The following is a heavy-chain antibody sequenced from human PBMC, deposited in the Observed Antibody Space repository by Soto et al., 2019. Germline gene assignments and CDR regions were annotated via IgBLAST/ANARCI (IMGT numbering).Heavy chain of an antibody. CDR2: IYYSGST. V-gene: IGHV4-39*07. D-gene: IGHD2-15*01. J-gene: IGHJ3*02. CDR3: ARFLGYCSGGSCYDAFDI. Sequence: SETLSLTCTVSGGSISSSSYYWGWIRQPPGKGLEWIGSIYYSGSTYYNPSLKSRVTMSVDTSKNQFSLKLSSVTAVDTAVYYCARFLGYCSGGSCYDAFDIWGQGTMVTVSS. CDR1: GGSISSSSYY.